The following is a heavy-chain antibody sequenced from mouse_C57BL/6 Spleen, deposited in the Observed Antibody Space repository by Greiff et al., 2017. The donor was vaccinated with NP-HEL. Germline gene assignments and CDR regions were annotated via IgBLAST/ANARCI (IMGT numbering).Heavy chain of an antibody. CDR2: IDPSDSYT. CDR3: ARTYYSHFDY. V-gene: IGHV1-69*01. Sequence: VQLQQPGAELVMPGASVKLSCKASGYTFTSYWMHWVKQRPGQGLEWIGEIDPSDSYTNYNQKFKGKSTLTVDKSSSTAYMQLSSLTSEDSAVYYCARTYYSHFDYWGQGTTLTVSS. D-gene: IGHD2-12*01. J-gene: IGHJ2*01. CDR1: GYTFTSYW.